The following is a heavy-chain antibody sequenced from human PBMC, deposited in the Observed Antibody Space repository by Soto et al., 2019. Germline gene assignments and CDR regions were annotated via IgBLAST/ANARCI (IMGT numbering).Heavy chain of an antibody. CDR1: GGTFSSYA. D-gene: IGHD6-13*01. CDR2: IIPIFGTA. J-gene: IGHJ6*02. CDR3: ARWVISDSSSWENWGMDV. V-gene: IGHV1-69*06. Sequence: AASVKVSCKASGGTFSSYAISWVRQAPGQGLEWMGGIIPIFGTANYAQKFQGRVTITADKSTSTAYMELSSLRSEDTAVYYCARWVISDSSSWENWGMDVWGQGTTVTVSS.